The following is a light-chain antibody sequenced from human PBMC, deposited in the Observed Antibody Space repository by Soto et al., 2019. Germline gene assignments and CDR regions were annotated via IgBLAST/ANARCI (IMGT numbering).Light chain of an antibody. V-gene: IGLV1-44*01. J-gene: IGLJ3*02. CDR1: SSNIGRGS. CDR3: ATWDDSLNGLV. CDR2: NNN. Sequence: QAVVTQPPSASGTPGQRVTISCSGSSSNIGRGSVNWYQQLPGAAPKLLMYNNNQRPSGVPDRFSGSKSGTSASLAISGLQSEDEADYHCATWDDSLNGLVFGGGTKLTVL.